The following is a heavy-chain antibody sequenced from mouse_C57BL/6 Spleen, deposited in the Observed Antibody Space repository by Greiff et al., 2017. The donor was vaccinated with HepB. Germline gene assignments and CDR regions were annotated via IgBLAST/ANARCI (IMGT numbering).Heavy chain of an antibody. D-gene: IGHD1-1*01. CDR2: INPNNGGT. Sequence: VQLQQSGPELVKPGASVKISCKASGYTFTDYYMNWVKQSHGKSLEWIGDINPNNGGTSYNQKFKGKATLTVDKSSSTAYMELRSLTSEDSAVYYRASSAVQYFDVWGTGTTVTVSS. CDR1: GYTFTDYY. V-gene: IGHV1-26*01. J-gene: IGHJ1*03. CDR3: ASSAVQYFDV.